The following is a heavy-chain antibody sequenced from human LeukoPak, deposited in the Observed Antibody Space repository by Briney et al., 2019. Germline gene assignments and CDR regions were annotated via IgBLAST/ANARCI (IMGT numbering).Heavy chain of an antibody. J-gene: IGHJ3*02. Sequence: GGSLGLSCAASGFTFSSYGMHWVRQAPGKGLEWVAVISYDGSNKYYADSVKGRFTISRDNSKNTLYLQMNSLRAEDTAVYYCAKFSVAAAGNSAFDIWGQGTMVTVSS. CDR3: AKFSVAAAGNSAFDI. D-gene: IGHD6-13*01. CDR2: ISYDGSNK. V-gene: IGHV3-30*18. CDR1: GFTFSSYG.